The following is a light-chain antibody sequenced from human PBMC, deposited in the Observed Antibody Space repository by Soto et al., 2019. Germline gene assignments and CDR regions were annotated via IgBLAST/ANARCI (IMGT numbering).Light chain of an antibody. J-gene: IGKJ1*01. CDR3: QHYDFLLRRT. V-gene: IGKV1-33*01. CDR2: VDF. CDR1: HDIDNF. Sequence: DIGMIQSPSSLSAAIGDRVTITCQASHDIDNFLNWYQQKPGKAPKLLIYVDFNLETGVPSRFSGSGSGTDCTLTISSLQPEDIATYYCQHYDFLLRRTFGQGLKVDFK.